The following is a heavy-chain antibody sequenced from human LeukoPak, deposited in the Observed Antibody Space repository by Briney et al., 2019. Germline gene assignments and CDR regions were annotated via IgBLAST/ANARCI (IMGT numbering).Heavy chain of an antibody. J-gene: IGHJ5*02. Sequence: KPSETLSLTCTVSGGSFSNYYWSWIRQPPGKGLEWIGYVYYSGGTNYNPSLKSRVTISVDTSKNQLSLTLSSVTAADTAVYYCARHPTALVTYGFDPWGQGTLVTVSS. V-gene: IGHV4-59*08. CDR2: VYYSGGT. CDR3: ARHPTALVTYGFDP. CDR1: GGSFSNYY. D-gene: IGHD5-18*01.